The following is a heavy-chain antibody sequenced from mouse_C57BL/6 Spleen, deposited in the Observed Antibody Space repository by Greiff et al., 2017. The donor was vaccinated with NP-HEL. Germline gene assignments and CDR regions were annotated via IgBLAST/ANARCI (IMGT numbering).Heavy chain of an antibody. CDR2: IHPSDSDT. J-gene: IGHJ3*01. CDR3: AIGDYYGSSYGFAY. CDR1: GYTFTSYW. Sequence: VQLQQPGAELVKPGASVKVSCKASGYTFTSYWMHWVKQRPGQGLEWIGRIHPSDSDTNYNQKFKGKATLTVDKSYSTAYMQLSSLTSEDSAVYYCAIGDYYGSSYGFAYWGQGTLVTVSA. D-gene: IGHD1-1*01. V-gene: IGHV1-74*01.